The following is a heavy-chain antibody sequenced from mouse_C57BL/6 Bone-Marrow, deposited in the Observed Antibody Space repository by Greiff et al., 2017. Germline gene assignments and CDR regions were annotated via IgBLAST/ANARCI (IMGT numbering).Heavy chain of an antibody. D-gene: IGHD1-1*02. CDR2: IYPGGGYT. J-gene: IGHJ3*01. Sequence: LVESGAELVRPGTSVKMSCKASGYTFTNYWIGWAKQRTGHGLEWIGDIYPGGGYTNYNEKFKGKATLTADKSSSTAYMQFSSLTSEDSAIYYCARSSSLWAWFAYWGQGTLVTVSA. V-gene: IGHV1-63*01. CDR1: GYTFTNYW. CDR3: ARSSSLWAWFAY.